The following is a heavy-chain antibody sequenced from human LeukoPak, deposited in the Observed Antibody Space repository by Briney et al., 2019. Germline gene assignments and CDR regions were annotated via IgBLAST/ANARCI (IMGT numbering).Heavy chain of an antibody. J-gene: IGHJ3*01. Sequence: PGGCLRLSCAASAFTFDDYGMSWVRQAPGKGLEWVSGINWNGGSTGYADSVKGRFTISRDNAKNSLYLQMNSLRAEDTGFYYCVKRVTAFGAFDFLLQRTMVTVSS. D-gene: IGHD3-16*01. CDR2: INWNGGST. CDR1: AFTFDDYG. CDR3: VKRVTAFGAFDF. V-gene: IGHV3-20*04.